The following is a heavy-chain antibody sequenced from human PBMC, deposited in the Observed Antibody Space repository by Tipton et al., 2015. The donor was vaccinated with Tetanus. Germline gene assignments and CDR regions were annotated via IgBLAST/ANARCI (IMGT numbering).Heavy chain of an antibody. D-gene: IGHD2-21*02. V-gene: IGHV3-30-3*01. CDR3: ARAGSFVLCGGDCYSGAFDI. J-gene: IGHJ3*02. CDR1: GFTFSSYA. Sequence: SLRLSCAASGFTFSSYAMHWVRQAPGKGLEWVAVISYDGSNKYYADSVKGRFTISRDNSKNTLYLQMNSLRAEDTAVYYCARAGSFVLCGGDCYSGAFDIWGQGTMVTVSS. CDR2: ISYDGSNK.